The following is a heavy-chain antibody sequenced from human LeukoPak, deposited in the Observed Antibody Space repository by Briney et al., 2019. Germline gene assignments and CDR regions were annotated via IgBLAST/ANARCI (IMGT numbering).Heavy chain of an antibody. CDR3: ARTGTGGDLDI. D-gene: IGHD2-8*02. V-gene: IGHV3-74*01. J-gene: IGHJ3*02. CDR2: INSDGTST. Sequence: QTGGSLRLSCAASGFTFSNHWLHWVRQAPGKGLVWVSRINSDGTSTIYADSVKGRFTISRDNAKSTVYLQMNSLRAEDTAVYYCARTGTGGDLDIWGQGTMVTVSS. CDR1: GFTFSNHW.